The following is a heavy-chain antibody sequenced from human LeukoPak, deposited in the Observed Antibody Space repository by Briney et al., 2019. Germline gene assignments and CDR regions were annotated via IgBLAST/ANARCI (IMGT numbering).Heavy chain of an antibody. Sequence: SETLSLTCAVYGGSFSGYFWSWIRQPPGKGLEWIGDINHNGGTNYNPSLKSRVTISVDTSKNQFSLKLSSVTAADTAVYYCARGQRRLYYDFWSGPLAVWGQGTLVTVSS. D-gene: IGHD3-3*01. CDR2: INHNGGT. J-gene: IGHJ4*02. CDR3: ARGQRRLYYDFWSGPLAV. CDR1: GGSFSGYF. V-gene: IGHV4-34*01.